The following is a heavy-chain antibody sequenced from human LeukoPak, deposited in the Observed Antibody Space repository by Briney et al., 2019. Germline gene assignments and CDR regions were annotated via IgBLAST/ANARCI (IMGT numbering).Heavy chain of an antibody. J-gene: IGHJ6*03. CDR3: VKELYMDV. D-gene: IGHD1-7*01. V-gene: IGHV3-66*02. CDR2: IYSGGST. Sequence: GGSLRLSCAASGFTVSSNYMSWVRQAPGKGLEWVSVIYSGGSTYYADSVKGRFTISRDKSKNTLYLQMNSLRTEDTAVYYCVKELYMDVWGKGTTVTVSS. CDR1: GFTVSSNY.